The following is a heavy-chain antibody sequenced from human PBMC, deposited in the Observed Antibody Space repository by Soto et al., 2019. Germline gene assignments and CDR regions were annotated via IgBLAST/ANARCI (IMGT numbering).Heavy chain of an antibody. D-gene: IGHD2-15*01. J-gene: IGHJ5*02. V-gene: IGHV3-30-3*01. CDR1: GFTFSNYA. CDR2: ISYEGNNK. CDR3: ARGYHRVSEYCSGGGCFDAGWFDP. Sequence: GGSLRLSCAASGFTFSNYAMHWVRQAPGKGLEWVTVISYEGNNKYYADSVQGRFTISRDNSKNTMYLQMNSPRAEDTAVYYCARGYHRVSEYCSGGGCFDAGWFDPWGQGTLVTVSS.